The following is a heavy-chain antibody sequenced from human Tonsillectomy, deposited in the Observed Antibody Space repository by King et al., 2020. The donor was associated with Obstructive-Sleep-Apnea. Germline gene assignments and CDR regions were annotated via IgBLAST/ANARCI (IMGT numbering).Heavy chain of an antibody. J-gene: IGHJ4*02. D-gene: IGHD2-21*01. Sequence: VQLVESGGGLVQPGGSLRLSCAASGFTFSSYSMNWVRQAPGKGLEWVSYISSSSSTIYYADSVKGRFTISRDNAKNSLYLQMNSLIAEDTAVYYCAREVFAIPYYFDYWGQGTLVTVSS. CDR2: ISSSSSTI. V-gene: IGHV3-48*04. CDR1: GFTFSSYS. CDR3: AREVFAIPYYFDY.